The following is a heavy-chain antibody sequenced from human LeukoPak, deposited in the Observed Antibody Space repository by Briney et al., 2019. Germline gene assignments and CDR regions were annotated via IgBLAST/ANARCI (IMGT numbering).Heavy chain of an antibody. V-gene: IGHV3-9*01. CDR3: AKDMMPHYYDSSGYSY. CDR2: ISWNSGSI. Sequence: GGSLRLSCAASGFIFDDYAMHWVRQAPGKGLEWVSAISWNSGSIGYADSVKGRFTISRDNAKNSLYLQMNSLRAEDTALYYCAKDMMPHYYDSSGYSYWGQGTLVTVSS. D-gene: IGHD3-22*01. CDR1: GFIFDDYA. J-gene: IGHJ4*02.